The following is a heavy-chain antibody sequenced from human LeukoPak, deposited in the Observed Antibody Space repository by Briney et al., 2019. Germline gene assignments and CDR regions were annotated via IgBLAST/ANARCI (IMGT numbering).Heavy chain of an antibody. Sequence: GGSLRLSCAASGFTFSSYSMNWVRQAPGKGLEWVSSISSSSSYIYYADSVKGRFTISRDNAKNSLYLQMNSLRAEDTAVYYCASWSTMIVVVPPIFNYWGQGTLVTVSS. J-gene: IGHJ4*02. CDR2: ISSSSSYI. CDR1: GFTFSSYS. D-gene: IGHD3-22*01. CDR3: ASWSTMIVVVPPIFNY. V-gene: IGHV3-21*01.